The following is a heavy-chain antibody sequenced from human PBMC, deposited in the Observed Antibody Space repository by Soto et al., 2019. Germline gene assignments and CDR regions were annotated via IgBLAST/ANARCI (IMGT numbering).Heavy chain of an antibody. V-gene: IGHV4-59*01. CDR3: ARAGYNIDY. CDR2: IYYTGST. CDR1: GGSISSYY. Sequence: SETLSLTCTVSGGSISSYYWNWIRQPLGKGLEWIGYIYYTGSTNCNPSLKSRVTISVDTSKNQFSLKLSSVTAADTAVYYCARAGYNIDYWGQGTLVTISS. J-gene: IGHJ4*02. D-gene: IGHD5-12*01.